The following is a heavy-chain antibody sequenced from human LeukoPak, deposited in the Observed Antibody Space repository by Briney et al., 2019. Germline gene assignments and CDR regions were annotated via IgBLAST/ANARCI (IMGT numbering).Heavy chain of an antibody. CDR3: ARDVRYYDSSGYTNWFDP. CDR2: IYYSGST. CDR1: GGSISSGGYY. J-gene: IGHJ5*02. Sequence: SQTLSLTCTVSGGSISSGGYYWSWIRQHPGKGLEWIGYIYYSGSTYSTPSLKSRVTISVDTSKHQFSLKLSSVPAADTAVYYCARDVRYYDSSGYTNWFDPWGQGTLVTVSS. V-gene: IGHV4-31*03. D-gene: IGHD3-22*01.